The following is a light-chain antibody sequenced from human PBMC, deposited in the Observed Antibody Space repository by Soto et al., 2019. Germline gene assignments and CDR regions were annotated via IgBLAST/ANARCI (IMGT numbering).Light chain of an antibody. CDR1: QTISSW. CDR3: QQYDSYSSGP. CDR2: DAS. J-gene: IGKJ1*01. V-gene: IGKV1-5*01. Sequence: DIQMTQSPSTLSASVGDRVTITCRASQTISSWLAWYQQKPGKAPKLLIYDASSLEPGVPSRFSGSGSGTEFTLTISNLQPDDFATYYCQQYDSYSSGPVGQGTKVDIK.